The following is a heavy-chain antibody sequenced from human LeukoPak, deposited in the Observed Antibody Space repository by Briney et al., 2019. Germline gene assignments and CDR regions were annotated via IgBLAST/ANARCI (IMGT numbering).Heavy chain of an antibody. V-gene: IGHV4-39*01. D-gene: IGHD1-26*01. Sequence: SETLSLPCTVSGASLSSSSYYWGWIRQSPGKRLECIGSIYYSGITYCNPSLKSQVTISVDTSTNHFYLTLSSVTAAETAMYYCATHRARGWALLRYWGPGTQVTVSS. CDR1: GASLSSSSYY. CDR2: IYYSGIT. CDR3: ATHRARGWALLRY. J-gene: IGHJ4*02.